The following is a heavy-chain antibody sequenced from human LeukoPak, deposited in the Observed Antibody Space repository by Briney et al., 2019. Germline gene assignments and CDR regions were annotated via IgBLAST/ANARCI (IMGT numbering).Heavy chain of an antibody. CDR1: GGTFSSYA. V-gene: IGHV1-69*13. D-gene: IGHD5-12*01. Sequence: ASVKVSCKASGGTFSSYAISWVRQAPGQGLEWMGGIIPIFGTANYAQKFQGRVTITADESTSTAYRELSSLRSEDTAVYYCARDPLGYSGYDREEEGDYWGQGTLVTVSS. J-gene: IGHJ4*02. CDR2: IIPIFGTA. CDR3: ARDPLGYSGYDREEEGDY.